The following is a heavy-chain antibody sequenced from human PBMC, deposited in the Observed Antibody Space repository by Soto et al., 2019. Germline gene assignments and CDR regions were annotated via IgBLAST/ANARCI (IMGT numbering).Heavy chain of an antibody. D-gene: IGHD3-10*01. CDR2: ISYDGSNK. V-gene: IGHV3-30*18. CDR1: GFTFSSYG. J-gene: IGHJ6*02. CDR3: AKDGYYYGSGGMDV. Sequence: GGSLRLSCAASGFTFSSYGMHWVRQAPGKGLEWVAVISYDGSNKYYADSVKGRFTISRDNSKNTLYLQMNSLRAEDTAVYYCAKDGYYYGSGGMDVWGQGTTVTVSS.